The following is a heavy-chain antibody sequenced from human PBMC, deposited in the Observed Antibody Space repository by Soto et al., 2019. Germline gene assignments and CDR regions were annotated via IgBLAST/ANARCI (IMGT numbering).Heavy chain of an antibody. D-gene: IGHD2-8*01. V-gene: IGHV1-58*01. CDR2: IAVGSGYT. Sequence: SVKVSCKASGFTFTSSAFQWVRQARGQRLEWIGWIAVGSGYTNYAQRFQDRVTLTRDMSTATTYMELSRLTSEDTAIYYCAADAAAWQQMVPSDYWGQGTLVTVSS. CDR1: GFTFTSSA. J-gene: IGHJ4*02. CDR3: AADAAAWQQMVPSDY.